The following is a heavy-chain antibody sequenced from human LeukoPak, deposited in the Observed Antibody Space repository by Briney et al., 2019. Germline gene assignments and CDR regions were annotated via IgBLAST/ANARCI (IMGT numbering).Heavy chain of an antibody. J-gene: IGHJ5*02. CDR1: GFTFSDYA. CDR2: LSGSGGTI. Sequence: GGSLRLSCAASGFTFSDYAMTWVRQAPGKGLEWVSTLSGSGGTIFYADSVKGRFTISRDNAKNSLYLQMNSLRAEDTAVYYCASAHIAAAGTNWFDPWGQGTLVTVSS. V-gene: IGHV3-23*01. D-gene: IGHD6-13*01. CDR3: ASAHIAAAGTNWFDP.